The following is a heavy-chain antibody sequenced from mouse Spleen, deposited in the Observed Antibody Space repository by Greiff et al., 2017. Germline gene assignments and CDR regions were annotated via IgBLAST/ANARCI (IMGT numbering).Heavy chain of an antibody. V-gene: IGHV5-17*02. CDR3: ARGGNYEGTWFAY. Sequence: EVKLVESGGGLVQPGGSRKLSCAASGFTFSSFGMHWVRQAPEKGLEWVAYISSGSSTIYYADTVKGRFTISRDNPKNTLFLQMTSLRSEDTAMYYCARGGNYEGTWFAYWGQGTLVTVSA. CDR1: GFTFSSFG. J-gene: IGHJ3*01. D-gene: IGHD2-1*01. CDR2: ISSGSSTI.